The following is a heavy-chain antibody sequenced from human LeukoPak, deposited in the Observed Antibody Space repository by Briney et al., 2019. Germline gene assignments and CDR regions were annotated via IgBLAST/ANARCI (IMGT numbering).Heavy chain of an antibody. CDR1: GFTFSSYS. CDR2: IWYDGSNK. Sequence: GGSLRLSCAASGFTFSSYSMHWVRQAPGKGLEWVAVIWYDGSNKYYADSVKGRFTISRDNSKNTLYLQMNSLRAEDTAVYYCARAGSMIVVEDYFDYWGQGTLVTVSS. V-gene: IGHV3-33*01. J-gene: IGHJ4*02. D-gene: IGHD3-22*01. CDR3: ARAGSMIVVEDYFDY.